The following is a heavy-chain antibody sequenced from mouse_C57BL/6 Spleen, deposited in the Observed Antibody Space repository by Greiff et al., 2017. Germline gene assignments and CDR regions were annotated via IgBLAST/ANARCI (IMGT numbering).Heavy chain of an antibody. D-gene: IGHD1-1*01. V-gene: IGHV1-82*01. Sequence: VQLKQSGPELVKPGASVKISCKASGYAFSSSWMNWVKQRPGKGLEWIGRIYPGDGDTNYNGKFKGKATLTADTSSSTAYMQLSSLTSEDSAVYVCASSYYYGSSYLDYWGQGTTLTVSS. CDR3: ASSYYYGSSYLDY. CDR1: GYAFSSSW. J-gene: IGHJ2*01. CDR2: IYPGDGDT.